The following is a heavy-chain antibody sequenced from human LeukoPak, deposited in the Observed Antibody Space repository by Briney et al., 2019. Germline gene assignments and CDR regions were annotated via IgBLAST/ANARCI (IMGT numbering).Heavy chain of an antibody. J-gene: IGHJ4*02. CDR3: ARESDRGQGYYFDY. Sequence: PGRSLRLSCAASGFTFSSYSMNWVRQAPGKGLEWVSSISSSSSYIYYADSVKGRFTISRDNAKNSLYLQMNSLRAEDTAVYYCARESDRGQGYYFDYWGQGTLVTVSS. CDR1: GFTFSSYS. D-gene: IGHD3-10*01. CDR2: ISSSSSYI. V-gene: IGHV3-21*01.